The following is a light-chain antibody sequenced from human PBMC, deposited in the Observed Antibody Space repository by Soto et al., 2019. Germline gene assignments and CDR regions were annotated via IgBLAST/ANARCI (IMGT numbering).Light chain of an antibody. Sequence: DIVMTQTPLSLSVTPGQRASFSCKFGQAFRHVVGKPYWYGYLQKPGQPPQLLIYEVPNRFSGVTDRFSGSGSGTDFTLKISRVEAEDVGVYYCMQSIQLPPITFGPGTKVDIK. CDR1: QAFRHVVGKPY. CDR2: EVP. J-gene: IGKJ3*01. V-gene: IGKV2D-29*01. CDR3: MQSIQLPPIT.